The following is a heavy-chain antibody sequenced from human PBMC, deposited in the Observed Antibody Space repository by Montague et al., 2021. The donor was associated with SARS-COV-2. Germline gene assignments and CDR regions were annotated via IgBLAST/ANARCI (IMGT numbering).Heavy chain of an antibody. V-gene: IGHV4-39*02. J-gene: IGHJ5*02. CDR2: ISCRRSN. Sequence: SETLSLTCAGAAGSVVTNSNCKSWNRPPEVQCLPWLDGISCRRSNYFNPSLESRLSMYVDTSQNHFSLKLSAVTAADTAVYYCARLWDFYGSGSYKYSWFDPWGQGTLVTVSS. D-gene: IGHD3-10*01. CDR1: AGSVVTNSNC. CDR3: ARLWDFYGSGSYKYSWFDP.